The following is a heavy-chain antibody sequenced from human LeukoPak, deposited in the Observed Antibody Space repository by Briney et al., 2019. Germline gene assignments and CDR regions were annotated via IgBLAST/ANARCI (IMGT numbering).Heavy chain of an antibody. D-gene: IGHD6-19*01. V-gene: IGHV4-4*07. J-gene: IGHJ4*02. CDR1: GGSISSYY. CDR3: AGDDAVAGFFDY. Sequence: SETLSLTCTVSGGSISSYYWSWIRQPAGKGLEWIGRIYTSGSTNYNPSLKSRVTMSVDTSKNQFSLKLSSVTAADTAVYYCAGDDAVAGFFDYWGQGTLVTVSS. CDR2: IYTSGST.